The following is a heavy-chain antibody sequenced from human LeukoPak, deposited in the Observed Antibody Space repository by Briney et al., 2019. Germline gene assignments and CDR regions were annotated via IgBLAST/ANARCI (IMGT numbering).Heavy chain of an antibody. J-gene: IGHJ4*02. D-gene: IGHD1-26*01. Sequence: PGGSLRLSCAASGFTFNSYAMSWVRQAPEKGLEWVATISGSGGGTYYADSVKGRFTISRDVSKNTLYLQMNSLRAEDTAVYYCAKDLGRYRNNYFDYWGQGTLVTVSS. CDR1: GFTFNSYA. CDR2: ISGSGGGT. V-gene: IGHV3-23*01. CDR3: AKDLGRYRNNYFDY.